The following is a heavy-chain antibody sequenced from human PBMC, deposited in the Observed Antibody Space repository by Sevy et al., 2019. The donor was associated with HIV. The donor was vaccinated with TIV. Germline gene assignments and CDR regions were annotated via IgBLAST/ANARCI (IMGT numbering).Heavy chain of an antibody. CDR3: TTDSGTYPYYFDY. CDR2: ITDGGAT. V-gene: IGHV3-15*07. CDR1: GFTLNNAW. Sequence: GGSLRLSCAASGFTLNNAWMNWVRQAPGKGLEWVDRITDGGATDYAADMKGRFTISRDDSRNTLYLQMNSLRTDDTAVYYCTTDSGTYPYYFDYWGQGSLVTVSS. J-gene: IGHJ4*02. D-gene: IGHD1-26*01.